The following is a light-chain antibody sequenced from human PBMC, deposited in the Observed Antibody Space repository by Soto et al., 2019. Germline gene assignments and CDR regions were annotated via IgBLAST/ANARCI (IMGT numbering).Light chain of an antibody. J-gene: IGKJ2*01. Sequence: DIQMTQSPSSLSASVGDTVAITCRSSQIIGSDLNWYQQKPGKAPRLLVYGSSSLQSGVPSRFSGRGSGTHFTLTINSLQPEDFAVYYCRQGYKTPYTFGQGTKLDTK. CDR3: RQGYKTPYT. CDR1: QIIGSD. V-gene: IGKV1-39*01. CDR2: GSS.